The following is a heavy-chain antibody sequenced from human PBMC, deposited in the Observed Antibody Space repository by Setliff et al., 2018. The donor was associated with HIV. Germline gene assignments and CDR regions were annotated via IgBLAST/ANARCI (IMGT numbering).Heavy chain of an antibody. J-gene: IGHJ6*03. D-gene: IGHD1-7*01. Sequence: SETLSLTCNVSGGSFSNSYYFWGWIRQPPGKGLEWIGSITYSGSTYYNPSLKSRVTMSVDTSKNQFSLKLSSVTAADTAVYYCARHRQGLTGSTPGYYMDVWGKGTTVTVSS. CDR1: GGSFSNSYYF. CDR2: ITYSGST. CDR3: ARHRQGLTGSTPGYYMDV. V-gene: IGHV4-39*01.